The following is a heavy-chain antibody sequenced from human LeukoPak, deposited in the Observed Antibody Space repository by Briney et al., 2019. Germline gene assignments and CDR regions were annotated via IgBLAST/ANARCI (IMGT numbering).Heavy chain of an antibody. CDR2: INPSGGST. CDR1: GYTFTSYY. CDR3: ARAPYSSPFDY. D-gene: IGHD6-13*01. V-gene: IGHV1-46*01. Sequence: ASVKVSCKASGYTFTSYYMHWVRQAPGQGLEWMGIINPSGGSTSYAQKFQGRVTMTRDTSISTAYMELSRLRSDDTAVYYCARAPYSSPFDYWGQGTLVTVSS. J-gene: IGHJ4*02.